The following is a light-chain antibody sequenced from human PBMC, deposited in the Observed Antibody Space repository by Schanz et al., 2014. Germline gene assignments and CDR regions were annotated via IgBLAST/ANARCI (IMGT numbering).Light chain of an antibody. CDR1: SSDVGSYNL. CDR3: SSNVGSNNFQ. Sequence: QSALTQPASVSGSPGQSITISCTGTSSDVGSYNLVSWYQQHPGKAPKVMIYEGSKRPSGVSDRFSGSKSGNTASLTISGLQAEDEAEYYCSSNVGSNNFQFGGGTKLTVL. CDR2: EGS. V-gene: IGLV2-23*01. J-gene: IGLJ3*02.